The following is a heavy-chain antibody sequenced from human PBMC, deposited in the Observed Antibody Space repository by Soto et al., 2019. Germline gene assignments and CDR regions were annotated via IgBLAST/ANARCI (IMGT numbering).Heavy chain of an antibody. CDR2: IIPILGIA. V-gene: IGHV1-69*08. CDR1: GGTFSSYT. Sequence: QVQLVQSGAEVKKPGSSVKVSCKASGGTFSSYTITWVRQAPGQGLECMGRIIPILGIANYAQKSQGRVTITADKSTSTANMELSSLRSEDTAVYYCARDPSTLDVEYNWFDPWGQGTLGTGSS. J-gene: IGHJ5*02. D-gene: IGHD2-2*03. CDR3: ARDPSTLDVEYNWFDP.